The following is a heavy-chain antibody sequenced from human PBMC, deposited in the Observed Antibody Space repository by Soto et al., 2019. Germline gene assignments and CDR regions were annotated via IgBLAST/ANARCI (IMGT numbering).Heavy chain of an antibody. CDR1: GFSLTTSGVG. D-gene: IGHD3-3*01. V-gene: IGHV2-5*02. J-gene: IGHJ4*02. Sequence: QITLKESGPPVVNPTETLTLTCTFSGFSLTTSGVGVGWVRQSPGKAPEWLALIYWDDDKRYSTSLESRLTITKDTYKNQVVLTMANVDPADTATYYCAHRVLRTVFGLVTTTAIYFDFWGQGTPVVVSS. CDR2: IYWDDDK. CDR3: AHRVLRTVFGLVTTTAIYFDF.